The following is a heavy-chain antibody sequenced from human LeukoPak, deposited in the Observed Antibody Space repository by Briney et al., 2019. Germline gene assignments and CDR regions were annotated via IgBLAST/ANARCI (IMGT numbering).Heavy chain of an antibody. CDR1: GYTFTSYY. Sequence: ASVKVSCKASGYTFTSYYMHWVRQAPGQGLEWMGIINPSGGSTSYAQKFQGRVTMTRDTSTSTVYMELSSLRSEDTAVYYCARVRYGSGSYNGQEGAFDIWGQGTMVTVSS. CDR3: ARVRYGSGSYNGQEGAFDI. CDR2: INPSGGST. V-gene: IGHV1-46*01. J-gene: IGHJ3*02. D-gene: IGHD3-10*01.